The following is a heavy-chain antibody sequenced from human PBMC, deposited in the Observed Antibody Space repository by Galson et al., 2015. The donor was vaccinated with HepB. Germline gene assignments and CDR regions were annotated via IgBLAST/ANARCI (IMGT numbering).Heavy chain of an antibody. D-gene: IGHD3-3*01. CDR3: ARALPTYYDFPQPMDV. J-gene: IGHJ6*03. V-gene: IGHV1-2*06. CDR1: GYTFTGYY. Sequence: SVKVSCKASGYTFTGYYMHWVRQAPGQGLEWMGRINPNSGGTNYAQKFQGRVTMTRDTSISTAYMELSRLRSDDTAVYYCARALPTYYDFPQPMDVWGKGTTVTVSS. CDR2: INPNSGGT.